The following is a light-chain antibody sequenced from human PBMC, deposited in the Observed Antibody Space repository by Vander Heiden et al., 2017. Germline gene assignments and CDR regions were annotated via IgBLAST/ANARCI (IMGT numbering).Light chain of an antibody. V-gene: IGLV1-44*01. CDR3: TSWDNSLNARV. J-gene: IGLJ3*02. CDR2: YND. CDR1: GSNLGRNT. Sequence: QSVLAQPPSASGTPGQSVTIACSGSGSNLGRNTVNWYQQPPGAAPRLLIYYNDQRPSGVPDRLSGSKSGTSASLAISGLQSEDEADYYCTSWDNSLNARVFGGGTKLTVL.